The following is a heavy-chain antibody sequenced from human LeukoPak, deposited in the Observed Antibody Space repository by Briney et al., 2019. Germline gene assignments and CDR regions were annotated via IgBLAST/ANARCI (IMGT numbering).Heavy chain of an antibody. V-gene: IGHV3-21*01. Sequence: KTGGSLRLSCAASGFTFSSYWMNWVRQAPGKGLEWVSSISSSSSYIYYADSVKGRFTISRDNAKNSLYLQMNSLRAEDTAVYYCARESIAAAGDYFDYWGQGTLVTVSS. J-gene: IGHJ4*02. CDR3: ARESIAAAGDYFDY. D-gene: IGHD6-13*01. CDR1: GFTFSSYW. CDR2: ISSSSSYI.